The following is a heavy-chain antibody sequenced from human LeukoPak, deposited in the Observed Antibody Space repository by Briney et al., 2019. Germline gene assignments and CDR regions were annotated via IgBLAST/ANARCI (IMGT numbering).Heavy chain of an antibody. CDR3: ARDSCSSTSCYTASWFDP. D-gene: IGHD2-2*02. Sequence: SETLSLTCAVYGGSFSGYYWSWIRQPPGKGLEWIGSIYYSGSTYYNPSLKSRVTISVDTSKNQFSLKLSSVTAADTAVYYCARDSCSSTSCYTASWFDPWGQGTLVTVSS. J-gene: IGHJ5*02. V-gene: IGHV4-34*01. CDR2: IYYSGST. CDR1: GGSFSGYY.